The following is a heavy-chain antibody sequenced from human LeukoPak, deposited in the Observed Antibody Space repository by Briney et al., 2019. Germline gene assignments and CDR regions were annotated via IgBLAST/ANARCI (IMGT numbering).Heavy chain of an antibody. CDR2: IKSDGSET. D-gene: IGHD3-10*01. J-gene: IGHJ4*02. CDR1: GFTFSRYW. CDR3: AKDLNREWFGPIDC. Sequence: PGGSLRLSCAASGFTFSRYWMSWVRQAPERGLEWVANIKSDGSETYYVDSVKGRFTISRENGKNSLYLQMNSPRSEDTALYFCAKDLNREWFGPIDCWGQGTLVIVSS. V-gene: IGHV3-7*03.